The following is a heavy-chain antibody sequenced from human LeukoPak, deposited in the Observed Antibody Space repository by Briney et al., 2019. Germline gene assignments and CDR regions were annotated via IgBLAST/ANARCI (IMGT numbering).Heavy chain of an antibody. D-gene: IGHD2-2*01. V-gene: IGHV4-59*01. J-gene: IGHJ6*03. CDR3: ARVVGDIVVVPAANPYYYYYMDV. CDR2: IYYSGST. CDR1: GGSISSYY. Sequence: PSETLSLTCTVSGGSISSYYGNWIRQPPGKGLEWIGYIYYSGSTNYNPSLKSRVTISVDTSKNQFSLKLSSVTAADTAVYYCARVVGDIVVVPAANPYYYYYMDVWGKGTTVTISS.